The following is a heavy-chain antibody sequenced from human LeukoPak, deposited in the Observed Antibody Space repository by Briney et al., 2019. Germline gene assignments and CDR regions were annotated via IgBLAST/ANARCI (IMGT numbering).Heavy chain of an antibody. Sequence: PGGSLRLSWTASGFTFGDYAMSWFRQAPGKGLEWVGFIRSKAYGGTTEYAASVKGRFTISRDDSKGIAYLQMNSLKTEDTAVYYCTSTTLYYYGSGSYYNEPQPYYFDYWGQGTLVTVSS. CDR3: TSTTLYYYGSGSYYNEPQPYYFDY. V-gene: IGHV3-49*03. CDR1: GFTFGDYA. CDR2: IRSKAYGGTT. J-gene: IGHJ4*02. D-gene: IGHD3-10*01.